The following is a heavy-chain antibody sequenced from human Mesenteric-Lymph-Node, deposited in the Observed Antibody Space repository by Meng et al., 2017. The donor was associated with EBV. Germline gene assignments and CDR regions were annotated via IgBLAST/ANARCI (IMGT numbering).Heavy chain of an antibody. J-gene: IGHJ1*01. V-gene: IGHV1-8*01. CDR2: INVISGNT. Sequence: QGKVVQLGAEVKKPGASVKVSCKTSGYTFTGYNINWVRQATGQGLEWMGWINVISGNTGYAQKFQGRITMTRDTSISTAYMELSSLGSDDTAVYYCARVGNAGAEYSQHWGQGTLVTVSS. CDR3: ARVGNAGAEYSQH. CDR1: GYTFTGYN. D-gene: IGHD1-1*01.